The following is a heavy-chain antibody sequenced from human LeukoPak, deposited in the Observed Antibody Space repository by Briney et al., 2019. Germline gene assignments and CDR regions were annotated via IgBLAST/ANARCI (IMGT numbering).Heavy chain of an antibody. Sequence: ASVKVSCKASGYTFTGYYMHWVRQAPGQGLEWMGWINPNSGGTNYAQKFQGRVTMTRDTSISTAYMELSRLRSDDTAVYYCARVVVPAAMFAGADAFDIWGQGTMVTVSS. J-gene: IGHJ3*02. CDR1: GYTFTGYY. CDR3: ARVVVPAAMFAGADAFDI. V-gene: IGHV1-2*02. D-gene: IGHD2-2*01. CDR2: INPNSGGT.